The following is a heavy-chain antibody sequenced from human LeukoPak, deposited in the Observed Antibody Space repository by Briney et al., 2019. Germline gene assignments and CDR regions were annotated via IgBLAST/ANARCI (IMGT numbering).Heavy chain of an antibody. V-gene: IGHV3-23*01. CDR2: ISGSGSST. Sequence: PRGSLRLSCAASGFTFSSYATSWVRQAQGKGLEWVSVISGSGSSTYYADSVKGRFTISRDNANNSLYLQMNSLRAEDTALYYCARGGPNTYYDILTGYDYYYYYGMDVWGQGTTVTVSS. CDR1: GFTFSSYA. CDR3: ARGGPNTYYDILTGYDYYYYYGMDV. D-gene: IGHD3-9*01. J-gene: IGHJ6*02.